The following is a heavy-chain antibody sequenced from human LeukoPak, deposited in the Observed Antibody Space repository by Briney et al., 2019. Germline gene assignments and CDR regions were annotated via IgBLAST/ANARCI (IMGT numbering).Heavy chain of an antibody. V-gene: IGHV4-4*07. J-gene: IGHJ4*02. Sequence: PSETLSLTRTVSGGSISSYYWSWIRQPAGKGLEWIGRIYTSGSTNYNPSLKSRVTMSVDTSKNQFSLKLSSVTAADTAVYYCARETYYYDSSGYSVNDYWGQGTLVTVSS. D-gene: IGHD3-22*01. CDR3: ARETYYYDSSGYSVNDY. CDR2: IYTSGST. CDR1: GGSISSYY.